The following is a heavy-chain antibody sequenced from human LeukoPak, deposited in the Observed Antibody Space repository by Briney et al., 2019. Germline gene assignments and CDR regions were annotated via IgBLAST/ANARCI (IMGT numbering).Heavy chain of an antibody. CDR3: ARINYYGTY. J-gene: IGHJ4*02. D-gene: IGHD3-10*01. V-gene: IGHV4-39*01. CDR1: GGSISSSSYY. Sequence: PSETLSLTCTVSGGSISSSSYYWGWIRQPPGEGLEWIGSIYYSGTSYYNPSLKSRVTISVDTSKNQFSLKLSSVTAADTAVYYCARINYYGTYWGQGTLVTVSS. CDR2: IYYSGTS.